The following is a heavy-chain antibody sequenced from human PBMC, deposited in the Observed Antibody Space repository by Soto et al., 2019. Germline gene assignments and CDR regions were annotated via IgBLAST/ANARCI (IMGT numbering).Heavy chain of an antibody. CDR2: IWYDGSNK. J-gene: IGHJ4*02. D-gene: IGHD4-17*01. Sequence: QVQLVESGGGVVQPGRSLRLSCAASGFTFSSYGMHWVRQAPGKGLEWVAVIWYDGSNKYYADSVKGRFTISRDNSKNPQYLQMNSLRAEDTAVYYCAREREWLTTVTYFDYWGQGTLVTVSS. V-gene: IGHV3-33*01. CDR1: GFTFSSYG. CDR3: AREREWLTTVTYFDY.